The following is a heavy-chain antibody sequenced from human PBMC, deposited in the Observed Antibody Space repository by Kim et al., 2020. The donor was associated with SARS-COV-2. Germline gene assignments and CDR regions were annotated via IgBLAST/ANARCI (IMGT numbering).Heavy chain of an antibody. V-gene: IGHV5-51*01. CDR1: GYIFTSYW. CDR2: IYPGDSDT. CDR3: GRPTYYYSSGSYYSRGFDI. J-gene: IGHJ3*02. D-gene: IGHD3-10*01. Sequence: GESLKISCKGSGYIFTSYWIGWVRQMPGKGLELMGIIYPGDSDTRYSPSFQGQVTISADKSISTAYLQWSSLKASDTAMYFCGRPTYYYSSGSYYSRGFDIWGQGTMVTVSS.